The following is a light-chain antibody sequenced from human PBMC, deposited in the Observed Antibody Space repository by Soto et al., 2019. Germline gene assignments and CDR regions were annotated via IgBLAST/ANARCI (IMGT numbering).Light chain of an antibody. J-gene: IGLJ1*01. CDR3: SSYTSSRNTYV. CDR1: SSDVGGYNY. CDR2: DVS. V-gene: IGLV2-14*01. Sequence: QSALTQPASVSGSPGQSITISCTGTSSDVGGYNYVSWYQQHPGKAPKLMIYDVSNRPSGVSNRFSGSKSGNTASLTISGLQAEDEADYYCSSYTSSRNTYVFGTGTKITVL.